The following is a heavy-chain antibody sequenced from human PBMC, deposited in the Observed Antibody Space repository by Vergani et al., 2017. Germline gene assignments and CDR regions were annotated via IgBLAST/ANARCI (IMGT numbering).Heavy chain of an antibody. J-gene: IGHJ3*02. CDR1: GGSISSGGYY. V-gene: IGHV4-31*03. Sequence: QVQLQESGPGLVKPSQTLSLTCTVSGGSISSGGYYWSWIRQHPGNALEWIGYIYDSGSTYYNPSLKSRVTISVDTSKNQFSLKLSSVTAAATAVYYCARPSIASLSGAFDIWGQGTMVTVSS. D-gene: IGHD6-6*01. CDR3: ARPSIASLSGAFDI. CDR2: IYDSGST.